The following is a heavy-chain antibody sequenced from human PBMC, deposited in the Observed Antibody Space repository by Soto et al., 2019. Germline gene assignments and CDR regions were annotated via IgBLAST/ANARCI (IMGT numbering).Heavy chain of an antibody. CDR2: IRVYNDNT. V-gene: IGHV1-18*01. J-gene: IGHJ1*01. D-gene: IGHD3-9*01. Sequence: QVQLVQSGSEIKKPGASVKVSCKAFGYTFTSYGIGWVRQAPGQGLEWMGWIRVYNDNTNYAQKFQGRVTMTTETSSSTAYMELRSLKSDVTAVYYCARIGFDGHWGQGTLVTVSS. CDR3: ARIGFDGH. CDR1: GYTFTSYG.